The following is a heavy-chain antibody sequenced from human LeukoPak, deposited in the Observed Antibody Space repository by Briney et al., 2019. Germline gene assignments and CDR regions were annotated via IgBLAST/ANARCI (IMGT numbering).Heavy chain of an antibody. V-gene: IGHV4-59*08. CDR2: IYYSGST. CDR1: GGSISSYY. D-gene: IGHD3-22*01. CDR3: ARIRSVVAPFDY. J-gene: IGHJ4*02. Sequence: SETLSLTCTVSGGSISSYYWSWIRQPPGKGLEWIGYIYYSGSTNYNPSLKRRVTVSLDTSKNQFSLKLSSVTAADTAVYYCARIRSVVAPFDYWGQGTLVTVSS.